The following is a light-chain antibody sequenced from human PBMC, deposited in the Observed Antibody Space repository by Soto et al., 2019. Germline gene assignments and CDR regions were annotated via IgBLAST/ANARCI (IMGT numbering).Light chain of an antibody. Sequence: EIVVTQSPATLSVSPGARATLSCRASQSVGNNFAWYQQKPGQAPRLLIFATSTRATGVPARFSGSGSGTEFTLTISSLKSEDFAVYYCQQYGDWPLTFGGGAKVEIE. CDR2: ATS. V-gene: IGKV3-15*01. CDR3: QQYGDWPLT. CDR1: QSVGNN. J-gene: IGKJ4*01.